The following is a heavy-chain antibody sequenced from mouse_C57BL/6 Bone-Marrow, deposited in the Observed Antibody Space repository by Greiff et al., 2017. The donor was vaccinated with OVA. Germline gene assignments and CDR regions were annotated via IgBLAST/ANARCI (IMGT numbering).Heavy chain of an antibody. CDR1: GYTFTSYG. D-gene: IGHD2-2*01. V-gene: IGHV1-81*01. Sequence: QVQLQQSGAELARPGASVKLSCKASGYTFTSYGISWVKQRTGQGLEWIGEIYPRSGNTYYNEKFKGKATLTAANSSSTAYMELRSLTSEDSAVYCGASPPLWLRRGAWFAYWGQGTLVTVSA. CDR3: ASPPLWLRRGAWFAY. CDR2: IYPRSGNT. J-gene: IGHJ3*01.